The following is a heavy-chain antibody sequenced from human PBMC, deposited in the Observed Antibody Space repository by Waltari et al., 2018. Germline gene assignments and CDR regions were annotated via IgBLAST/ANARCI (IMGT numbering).Heavy chain of an antibody. CDR3: ARDKWFGELLSGLEASHYYYYGMDV. CDR1: GGTFSSYA. Sequence: QVQLVQSGAEVKKPGSSVKVSCKASGGTFSSYAISWVRQAPGQGLEWMGRNIPIFGKANYAQKFQGRVTITADESKSTAYMELSSLRSEDTAVYYCARDKWFGELLSGLEASHYYYYGMDVWGQGTTVTVSS. CDR2: NIPIFGKA. V-gene: IGHV1-69*15. D-gene: IGHD3-10*01. J-gene: IGHJ6*02.